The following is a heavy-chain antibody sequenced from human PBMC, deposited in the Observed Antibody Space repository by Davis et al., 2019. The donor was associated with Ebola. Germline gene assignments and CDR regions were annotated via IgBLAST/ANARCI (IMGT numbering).Heavy chain of an antibody. D-gene: IGHD1-1*01. CDR1: GFTFSSYW. J-gene: IGHJ4*02. CDR3: ATEEWGGELVPNY. V-gene: IGHV3-30*02. Sequence: GESLKISCAASGFTFSSYWMSWVRQAPGKGLEWVAFIRYDGSNKYYADSVKGRFTISRDNSKNTLYLQMNSLRAEDTAVYYCATEEWGGELVPNYWGQGTLVTVSS. CDR2: IRYDGSNK.